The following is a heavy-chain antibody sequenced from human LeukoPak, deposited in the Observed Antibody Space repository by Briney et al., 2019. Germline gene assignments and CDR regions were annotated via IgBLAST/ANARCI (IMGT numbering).Heavy chain of an antibody. J-gene: IGHJ1*01. CDR1: GFTFSSYA. V-gene: IGHV3-23*01. CDR2: ISGSGGST. CDR3: AINGAYCGGDCYPSLYFQH. D-gene: IGHD2-21*02. Sequence: GGSLRHSCAASGFTFSSYAMSWVRQAPGKGLEWVSAISGSGGSTYYADSVKGRFTISRDNSKNTLYLQMNSLRAEDTAVYYCAINGAYCGGDCYPSLYFQHWGQGTLVTVSS.